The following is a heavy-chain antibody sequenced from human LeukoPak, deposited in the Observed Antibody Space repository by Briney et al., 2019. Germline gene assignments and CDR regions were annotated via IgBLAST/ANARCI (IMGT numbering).Heavy chain of an antibody. V-gene: IGHV3-30*18. CDR2: ISYDGSNK. CDR1: GFTFSSYG. D-gene: IGHD3-22*01. CDR3: AKQRDSSGYSPTDAFDI. Sequence: QPGGSLRLSCAASGFTFSSYGMHWVRQAPGKGLEWVAVISYDGSNKYYADSVKGRFTISRDNSKNTLYLQMNSLRAEDTAVYYCAKQRDSSGYSPTDAFDIWGQGTMVTVSS. J-gene: IGHJ3*02.